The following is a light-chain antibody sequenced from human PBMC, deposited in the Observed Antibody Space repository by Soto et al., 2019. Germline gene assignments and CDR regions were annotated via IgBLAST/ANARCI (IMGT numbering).Light chain of an antibody. Sequence: QSVLTQPASVSGSPGQSITISCAGTSSDIGAYNYVSWYQQYPGKAPKLMIHDVSNRPSGVSNRFSGSKSGNTASLTISGLQAEDEADYYCSSHTSSTLVVFGGGTTVTVL. J-gene: IGLJ2*01. CDR3: SSHTSSTLVV. V-gene: IGLV2-14*01. CDR1: SSDIGAYNY. CDR2: DVS.